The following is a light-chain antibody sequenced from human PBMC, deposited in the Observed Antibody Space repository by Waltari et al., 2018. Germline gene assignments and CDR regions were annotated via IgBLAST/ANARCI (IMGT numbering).Light chain of an antibody. CDR2: EVT. V-gene: IGLV2-14*01. CDR3: SSFTTIGTLVV. CDR1: CSDVGGRNL. Sequence: QSALTQPASVSGSPGQSITISCTGTCSDVGGRNLVSWYQQQPGKAPKLLILEVTNRPSGISNRFSGSKSGNTASLTISGLQAEDEGEYYCSSFTTIGTLVVFGGGTKVTVL. J-gene: IGLJ2*01.